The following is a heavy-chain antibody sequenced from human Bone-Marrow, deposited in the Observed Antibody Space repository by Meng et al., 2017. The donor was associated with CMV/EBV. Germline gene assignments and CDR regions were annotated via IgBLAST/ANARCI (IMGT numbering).Heavy chain of an antibody. CDR1: GGSISGSY. Sequence: LSLTCTVSGGSISGSYWFWIRQPPGKGLEWVSYISSSSSTIYYADSVKGRFTISRDNAKNSLYLQMNSLRAEDTAVYYCARVGSLAPYYYGMDVWGQGTTVTVSS. CDR3: ARVGSLAPYYYGMDV. V-gene: IGHV3-11*04. J-gene: IGHJ6*02. CDR2: ISSSSSTI. D-gene: IGHD3-10*01.